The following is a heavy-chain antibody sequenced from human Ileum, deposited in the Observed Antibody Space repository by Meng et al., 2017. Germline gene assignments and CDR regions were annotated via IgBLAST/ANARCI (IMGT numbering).Heavy chain of an antibody. V-gene: IGHV4-39*01. J-gene: IGHJ5*02. D-gene: IGHD2-2*01. CDR3: AGQPTSSGAGYSWFDP. Sequence: QLQLQESGPGLVKPSETLSLTCTVSGGSMIIDSYYWGWIRQPPGKGMEWIAIIYYSGTTYHNPSFKSRATLSVDTSKKQFSLKLSSVTAAGTAVYYCAGQPTSSGAGYSWFDPWGQGILVTVSS. CDR1: GGSMIIDSYY. CDR2: IYYSGTT.